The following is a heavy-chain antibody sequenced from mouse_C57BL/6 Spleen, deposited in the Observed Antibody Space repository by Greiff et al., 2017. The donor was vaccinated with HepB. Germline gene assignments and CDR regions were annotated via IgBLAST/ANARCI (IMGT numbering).Heavy chain of an antibody. Sequence: EVKLQESGGGLVKPGGSLKLSCAASGFTFSDYGMHWVRQAPEKGLEWVAYISSGSSTIYYADTVKGRFTISRNNAKNTLFLQMTSLRSEDTAMYYCARHNWDGYAMDYWGQGTSVTVSS. CDR3: ARHNWDGYAMDY. V-gene: IGHV5-17*01. J-gene: IGHJ4*01. CDR1: GFTFSDYG. CDR2: ISSGSSTI. D-gene: IGHD4-1*02.